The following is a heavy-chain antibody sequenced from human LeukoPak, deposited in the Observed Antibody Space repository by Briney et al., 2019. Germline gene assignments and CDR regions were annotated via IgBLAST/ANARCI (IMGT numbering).Heavy chain of an antibody. CDR1: GYTFTSYG. V-gene: IGHV1-18*01. Sequence: GASVNVSCKASGYTFTSYGISWVRQAPGQGLEWMGWISAYNGNTNYAQKLQGRVTMTTDTSTSTAYMELRSLRSDDTAVYYCARDTQIPYYDFWSGYYTDAFDIWGQGTMVTVSS. J-gene: IGHJ3*02. CDR2: ISAYNGNT. CDR3: ARDTQIPYYDFWSGYYTDAFDI. D-gene: IGHD3-3*01.